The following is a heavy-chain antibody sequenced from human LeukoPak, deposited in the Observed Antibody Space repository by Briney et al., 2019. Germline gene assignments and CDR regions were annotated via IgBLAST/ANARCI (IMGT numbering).Heavy chain of an antibody. CDR1: EYTFTGYY. CDR3: ARDNGRYDILTGYLAGRWGIDY. D-gene: IGHD3-9*01. Sequence: ASVKVSCKTSEYTFTGYYMHWVRQAPGQGLEWMGWINPNSGGTNYAQKFQGRVTMTRDTSISTAYMELSRLRSDDTAVYYCARDNGRYDILTGYLAGRWGIDYWGQGTLVTVSS. J-gene: IGHJ4*02. V-gene: IGHV1-2*02. CDR2: INPNSGGT.